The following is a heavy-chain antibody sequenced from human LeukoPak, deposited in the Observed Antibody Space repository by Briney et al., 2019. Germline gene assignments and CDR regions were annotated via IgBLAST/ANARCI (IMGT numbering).Heavy chain of an antibody. J-gene: IGHJ6*03. D-gene: IGHD6-6*01. CDR2: ISGSGGST. CDR1: GFTFSSYA. Sequence: GGSLRLSCAASGFTFSSYAMSWVRQAPGKGLEWVSAISGSGGSTYYADSVKGRFTISRDNSKNTLYLQMNSLRAEDTAVYYCAKDPRQLQYYYYYYYMDVWGKGTTVTVSS. CDR3: AKDPRQLQYYYYYYYMDV. V-gene: IGHV3-23*01.